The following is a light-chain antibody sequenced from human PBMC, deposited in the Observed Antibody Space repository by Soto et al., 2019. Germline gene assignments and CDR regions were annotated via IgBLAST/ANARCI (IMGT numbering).Light chain of an antibody. J-gene: IGKJ1*01. CDR1: QGISNS. CDR3: QNYKSAPRT. CDR2: AAS. V-gene: IGKV1-27*01. Sequence: DIQMTQSPSSLSASIGDRVTISCRASQGISNSLAWYQQKAGEVPKLLIYAASTSHSGVPSRFRGSGSGTDFTLTISSLQPEDVATSYCQNYKSAPRTFGQGTKVEIK.